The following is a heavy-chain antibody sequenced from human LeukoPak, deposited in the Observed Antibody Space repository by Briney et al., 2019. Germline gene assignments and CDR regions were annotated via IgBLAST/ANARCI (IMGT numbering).Heavy chain of an antibody. V-gene: IGHV4-34*01. CDR1: GGSFSGYY. CDR3: SRDQRDKYFSYYMDV. D-gene: IGHD2-15*01. CDR2: SYYSGST. J-gene: IGHJ6*03. Sequence: SETLSLTCAVYGGSFSGYYWSWIRQPPGKGLEWIGGSYYSGSTYYNPSLKSRVTISVDTTKNQFSLKLSSVSAADTAVYCCSRDQRDKYFSYYMDVWGKGTTVTVSS.